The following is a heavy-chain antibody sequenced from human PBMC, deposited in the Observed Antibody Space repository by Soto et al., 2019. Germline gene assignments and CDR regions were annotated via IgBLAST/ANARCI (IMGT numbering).Heavy chain of an antibody. Sequence: PGGSLRLSCAASGFTFDDYTMHWVRQAPGKGLEWVSLISWDGGSTYYADSVKGRFTISRDNSKNSLYLQMNSLRTEDTAFFYCAKDKAAARRYYYYGMDVWGQGTTVTVSS. J-gene: IGHJ6*02. V-gene: IGHV3-43*01. CDR3: AKDKAAARRYYYYGMDV. CDR2: ISWDGGST. CDR1: GFTFDDYT. D-gene: IGHD6-13*01.